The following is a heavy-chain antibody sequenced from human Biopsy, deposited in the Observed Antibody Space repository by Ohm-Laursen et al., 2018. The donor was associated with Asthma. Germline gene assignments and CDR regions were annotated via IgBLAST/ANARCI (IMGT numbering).Heavy chain of an antibody. CDR1: GYTFINYA. Sequence: ASVKVSCKASGYTFINYAIHWVRQAPGQRLEWMGWINAGNGNTKYSQKFQGRVTISRDTSASTAYMELSSLRSEDTAVYYCARTYYDFLTGQVNDAFDIWGQGTMVTVSS. CDR2: INAGNGNT. J-gene: IGHJ3*02. D-gene: IGHD3-9*01. CDR3: ARTYYDFLTGQVNDAFDI. V-gene: IGHV1-3*01.